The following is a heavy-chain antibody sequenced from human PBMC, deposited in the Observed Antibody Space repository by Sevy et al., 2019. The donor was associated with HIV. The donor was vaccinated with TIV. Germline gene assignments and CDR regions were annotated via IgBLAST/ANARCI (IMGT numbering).Heavy chain of an antibody. CDR2: VSARNGDT. V-gene: IGHV1-18*01. Sequence: ASVKVSCKASGYTFNTYRISWVRQAPGQGLELMGWVSARNGDTNCAQKFQGRVTMITDTSTSTAYMDLRSLRSDDTAIYYCARAYCSGGRCYSLAYWGQGTLVTVSS. CDR3: ARAYCSGGRCYSLAY. CDR1: GYTFNTYR. J-gene: IGHJ4*02. D-gene: IGHD2-15*01.